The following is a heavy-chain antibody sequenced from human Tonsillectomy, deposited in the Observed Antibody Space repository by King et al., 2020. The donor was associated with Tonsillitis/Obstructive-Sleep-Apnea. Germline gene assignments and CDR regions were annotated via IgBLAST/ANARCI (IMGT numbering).Heavy chain of an antibody. CDR2: MHYSGST. D-gene: IGHD3-3*01. CDR1: GGSISGYY. CDR3: ARSFWSDYTAHWFDP. J-gene: IGHJ5*02. Sequence: QLQESGPGLVKPSETLSLTCTVSGGSISGYYWSWIRQPPGKGLEWIGYMHYSGSTDYNPSLKSRVTISLDTSEKQFSLKVRSVTAADTAVYYCARSFWSDYTAHWFDPWGQGTLVTVSS. V-gene: IGHV4-59*01.